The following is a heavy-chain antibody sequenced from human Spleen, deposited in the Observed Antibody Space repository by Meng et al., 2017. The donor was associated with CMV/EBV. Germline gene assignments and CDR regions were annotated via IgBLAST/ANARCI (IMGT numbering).Heavy chain of an antibody. CDR2: IYHTGTI. Sequence: CACSGDCQSSSNWWSWAGQPTGEGVEWFVEIYHTGTIKYTASLESRVTISVDKSKNLFSLTLRCVTAADTAVYYCARDASSASYFDSWGQGALVTVSS. CDR3: ARDASSASYFDS. CDR1: GDCQSSSNW. V-gene: IGHV4-4*02. J-gene: IGHJ4*02. D-gene: IGHD6-19*01.